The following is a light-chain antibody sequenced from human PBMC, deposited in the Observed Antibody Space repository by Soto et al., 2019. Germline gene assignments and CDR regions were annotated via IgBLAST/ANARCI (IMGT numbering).Light chain of an antibody. V-gene: IGLV2-14*01. CDR1: SGDIGSYNR. CDR2: EVT. J-gene: IGLJ1*01. Sequence: QSALTQPASVSGSPGQSITISCTGTSGDIGSYNRVSWYQQHPGKAPKLIIYEVTDRPSGVSNRFSGSKSGNTASLTISGLQADDEADYHCGSFTGGITPYVFGTGTKVTVL. CDR3: GSFTGGITPYV.